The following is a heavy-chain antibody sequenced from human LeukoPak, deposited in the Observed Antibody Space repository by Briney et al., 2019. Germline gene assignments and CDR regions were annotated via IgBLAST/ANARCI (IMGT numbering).Heavy chain of an antibody. CDR1: GFTFRRYW. D-gene: IGHD7-27*01. CDR3: ARDSGDRPRAVGYYFDY. J-gene: IGHJ4*02. CDR2: IKQDGGGT. Sequence: GGSLRLSCEVSGFTFRRYWMTWVREAPGKGLEWGGNIKQDGGGTYYVDSVNGRFTISRDNTKNSLYLQMNSLRAEDTAVYYCARDSGDRPRAVGYYFDYWGQGTLVTVSS. V-gene: IGHV3-7*01.